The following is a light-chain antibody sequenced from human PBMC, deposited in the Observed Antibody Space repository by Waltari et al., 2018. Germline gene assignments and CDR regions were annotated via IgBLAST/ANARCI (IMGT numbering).Light chain of an antibody. Sequence: QSVLTQPPSVSGAPGQRVTISCTGSSSHIGPDYDVHWYQQLPRPAPTLLLSGDKNRPSGVPDRFSGSKSGTSASLAIAGLRAEDEADYYCQSYDSSLNIYVFGTGTKVTVL. V-gene: IGLV1-40*01. CDR1: SSHIGPDYD. CDR3: QSYDSSLNIYV. J-gene: IGLJ1*01. CDR2: GDK.